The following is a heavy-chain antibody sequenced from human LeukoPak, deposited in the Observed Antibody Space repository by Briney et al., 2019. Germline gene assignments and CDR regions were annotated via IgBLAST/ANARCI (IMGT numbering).Heavy chain of an antibody. CDR1: GYTFPTYW. V-gene: IGHV5-51*01. Sequence: GESLKISCEASGYTFPTYWIVWVRQIPGKGLGWRGTIYPGDSDITYSPSFQGQVTMSADKSSSTAYLQWSSLEASYTAMFYCARVRSGSYRFFDSWGQGTLVTVSS. D-gene: IGHD3-3*01. CDR3: ARVRSGSYRFFDS. J-gene: IGHJ4*02. CDR2: IYPGDSDI.